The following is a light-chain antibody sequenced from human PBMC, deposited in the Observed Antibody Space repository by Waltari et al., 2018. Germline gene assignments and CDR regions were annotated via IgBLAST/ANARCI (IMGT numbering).Light chain of an antibody. CDR2: GVS. J-gene: IGKJ1*01. CDR3: QHYGGFPWS. CDR1: RTVYSDY. Sequence: DTLLTQSPGTLSLSPGERATLSCRASRTVYSDYLAWYQQKSGQAPSLLIYGVSNRVTGVADRFSGSGSGTDFYLTITRLEPEDAAVYFCQHYGGFPWSFGQGTKVEIK. V-gene: IGKV3-20*01.